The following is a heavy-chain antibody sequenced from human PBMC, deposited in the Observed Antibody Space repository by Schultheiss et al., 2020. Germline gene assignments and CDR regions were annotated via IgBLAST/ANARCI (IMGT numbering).Heavy chain of an antibody. CDR3: ARDRVTRGGNWFDP. Sequence: ASVKVSCKASGYTFTSYAMHWVRQAPGQRLEWMGWINAGNGNTKYSQKFQGRVTITRDTSASTAYMELSSLRSEDTAVYYCARDRVTRGGNWFDPWGQGTLVTVSS. D-gene: IGHD5-18*01. CDR2: INAGNGNT. J-gene: IGHJ5*02. V-gene: IGHV1-3*01. CDR1: GYTFTSYA.